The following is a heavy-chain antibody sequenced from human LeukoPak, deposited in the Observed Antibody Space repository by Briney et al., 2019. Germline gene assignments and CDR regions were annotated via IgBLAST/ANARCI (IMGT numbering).Heavy chain of an antibody. Sequence: GGSLRLSCAASGFTFSSYAMSWVRQAPGKGLEWVSAISGSGGSTYYADSVKGRFTISRDNSKNTLYLQMNSPRAEDTAVYYCAKMGYCSSTSCHMNWFDPCGQGTLVTVSS. CDR3: AKMGYCSSTSCHMNWFDP. CDR1: GFTFSSYA. CDR2: ISGSGGST. J-gene: IGHJ5*02. D-gene: IGHD2-2*02. V-gene: IGHV3-23*01.